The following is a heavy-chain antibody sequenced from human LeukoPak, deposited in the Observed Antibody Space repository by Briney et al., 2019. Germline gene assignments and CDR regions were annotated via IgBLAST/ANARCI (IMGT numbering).Heavy chain of an antibody. V-gene: IGHV1-69*04. Sequence: ASVKVSCKASGGTFSSYAISWVRQAPGQGLEWMGRIIPILGIANYAQKFQGRVTITADKSTSTAYMELSSLRSEDTAVYYCATKRTYYDFWSGGATGNWFDPWGQGTLVTVSS. D-gene: IGHD3-3*01. CDR1: GGTFSSYA. J-gene: IGHJ5*02. CDR3: ATKRTYYDFWSGGATGNWFDP. CDR2: IIPILGIA.